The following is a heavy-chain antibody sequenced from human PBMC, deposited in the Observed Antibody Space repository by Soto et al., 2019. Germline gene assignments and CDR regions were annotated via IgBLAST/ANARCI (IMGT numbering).Heavy chain of an antibody. D-gene: IGHD3-10*01. CDR1: GFTFSSYA. CDR3: AKDLNRAPITMVRGVILSAVDYYYYMDV. Sequence: GGSLRLSCAASGFTFSSYAMSWVRQAPGKGLEWVSAISGSGGSTYYADSVKGRFTISRDNSKNTLYLQMNSLRAEDTAVYYCAKDLNRAPITMVRGVILSAVDYYYYMDVWGKGTTVTVSS. CDR2: ISGSGGST. V-gene: IGHV3-23*01. J-gene: IGHJ6*03.